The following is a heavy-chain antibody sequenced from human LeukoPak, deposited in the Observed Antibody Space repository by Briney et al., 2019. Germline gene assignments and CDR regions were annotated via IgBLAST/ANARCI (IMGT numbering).Heavy chain of an antibody. CDR3: ARVTDYTMGGTAFDI. Sequence: ASVKASCKASGYTFTSYGISWVRQAPGRGLEWMGWLSGYNGNTNYAQKLQGRVTVTTDTSTSTAYMELRSLRSDDTAVYYCARVTDYTMGGTAFDIWGQGTMVTVSS. CDR1: GYTFTSYG. D-gene: IGHD4-11*01. J-gene: IGHJ3*02. CDR2: LSGYNGNT. V-gene: IGHV1-18*01.